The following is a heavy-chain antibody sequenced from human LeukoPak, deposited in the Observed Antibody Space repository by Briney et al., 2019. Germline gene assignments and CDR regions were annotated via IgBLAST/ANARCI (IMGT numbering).Heavy chain of an antibody. Sequence: GGSLRLSCAASGFTFSAYTMHWVRQAPGKGLEWAAVITDDGTNEYYADSVKGRFTVSRDNSKNILFLQMNSLRTEDTALYFCAELGITMIGGVWGKGTTVTISS. CDR1: GFTFSAYT. D-gene: IGHD3-10*02. V-gene: IGHV3-30*18. CDR3: AELGITMIGGV. J-gene: IGHJ6*04. CDR2: ITDDGTNE.